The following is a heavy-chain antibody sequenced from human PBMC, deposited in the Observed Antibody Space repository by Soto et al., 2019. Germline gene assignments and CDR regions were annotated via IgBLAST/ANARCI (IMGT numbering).Heavy chain of an antibody. J-gene: IGHJ5*02. Sequence: SSETLSLTCTVSGGLIRNYYWSWIRQTPGKGLEWIGSLYYSEITKYNASLQSRVTISVDTSNQLSLKLTSVTAGDTDVYYCARGAYDSSVYYNERLDAWGQGTLVTVSS. CDR3: ARGAYDSSVYYNERLDA. V-gene: IGHV4-59*01. CDR2: LYYSEIT. CDR1: GGLIRNYY. D-gene: IGHD3-22*01.